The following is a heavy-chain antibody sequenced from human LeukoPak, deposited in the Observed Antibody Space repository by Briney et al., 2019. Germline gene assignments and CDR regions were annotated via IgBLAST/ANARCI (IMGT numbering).Heavy chain of an antibody. CDR3: ARSSEGRYYYDSSGYSYYYYYMDV. Sequence: SETLSLTCSVSTYSIRSGYYWGWIRQPPGKGLEWIGYIYYSGSTNYNPSLKSRVTISVDTSKNQFSLKLNSVTAADTAVYYCARSSEGRYYYDSSGYSYYYYYMDVWGKGTTVTISS. CDR1: TYSIRSGYY. V-gene: IGHV4-61*01. J-gene: IGHJ6*03. CDR2: IYYSGST. D-gene: IGHD3-22*01.